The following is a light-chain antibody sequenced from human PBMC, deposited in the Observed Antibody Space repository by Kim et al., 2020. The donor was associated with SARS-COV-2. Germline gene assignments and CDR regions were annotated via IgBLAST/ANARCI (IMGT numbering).Light chain of an antibody. J-gene: IGLJ2*01. CDR2: EIT. V-gene: IGLV7-46*01. CDR1: TGAGTSCHF. CDR3: LRYYSGVRV. Sequence: PGGTVTLTCGSSTGAGTSCHFLYWYQHKPGQAPSTLIYEITKGPSWTPARFSGSLLGDKAALTLSGAQPEDEDDYYCLRYYSGVRVFGGGTQLTVL.